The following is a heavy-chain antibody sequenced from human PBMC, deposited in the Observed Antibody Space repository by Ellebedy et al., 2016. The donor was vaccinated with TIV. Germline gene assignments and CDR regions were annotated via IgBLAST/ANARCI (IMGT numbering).Heavy chain of an antibody. D-gene: IGHD3-10*01. CDR2: IYHSGST. CDR1: GGSISSSNW. Sequence: MPSETLSLTCAVSGGSISSSNWWSWVRQPPGKGLEWIGEIYHSGSTNYNPSLKSRVTISVDKSKNQFSLKLSSVTAADTAVYYGARSMVRGGGSFDIWGQGTMVTVSS. V-gene: IGHV4-4*02. J-gene: IGHJ3*02. CDR3: ARSMVRGGGSFDI.